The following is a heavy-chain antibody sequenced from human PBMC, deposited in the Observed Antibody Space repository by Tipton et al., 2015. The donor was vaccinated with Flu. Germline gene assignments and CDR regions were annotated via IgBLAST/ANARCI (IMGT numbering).Heavy chain of an antibody. D-gene: IGHD4-11*01. CDR2: THTSGST. V-gene: IGHV4-61*02. J-gene: IGHJ5*02. CDR3: ARRDYSNYVSDPKSWFDP. Sequence: TLSLTCSVSGGSISSGSYYWSWIRQPAGKGLEWIGRTHTSGSTNYNPSLQSRVTISVDTSKNQFSLNMRSVTAADMAVYYCARRDYSNYVSDPKSWFDPWGQGTLVAVSS. CDR1: GGSISSGSYY.